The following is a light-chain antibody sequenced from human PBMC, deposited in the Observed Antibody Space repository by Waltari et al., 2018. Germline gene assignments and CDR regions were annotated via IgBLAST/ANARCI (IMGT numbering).Light chain of an antibody. V-gene: IGLV1-47*01. Sequence: QSVLTQPPSASGTPGQRVTISCSGSSSNIGSYSVYWYQQLPGTAPKLLIYRKNQRPSVVPDRFSGSKSGTSASLAISGLQSDDDADYYCASWDDSLSGWVFGGGTKLTVL. CDR1: SSNIGSYS. CDR3: ASWDDSLSGWV. J-gene: IGLJ3*02. CDR2: RKN.